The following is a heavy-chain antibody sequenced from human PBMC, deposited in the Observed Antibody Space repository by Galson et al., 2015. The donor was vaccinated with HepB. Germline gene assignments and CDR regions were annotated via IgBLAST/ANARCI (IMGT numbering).Heavy chain of an antibody. D-gene: IGHD3-10*01. J-gene: IGHJ6*03. CDR3: ARDGNYYGSGSYYSYYYYYYMDV. Sequence: SVKVSCKASGGTFSSYAISWVRQAPGQGLEWMGGIIPIFGTANYAQKFQGRVTITADESTSTAYMELSSLRSEDTAVYYCARDGNYYGSGSYYSYYYYYYMDVWGKGTTVTVSS. CDR2: IIPIFGTA. CDR1: GGTFSSYA. V-gene: IGHV1-69*13.